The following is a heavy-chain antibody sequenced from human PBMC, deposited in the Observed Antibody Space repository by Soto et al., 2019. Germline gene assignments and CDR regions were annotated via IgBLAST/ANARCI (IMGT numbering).Heavy chain of an antibody. CDR2: IKPDGSDK. CDR1: GFSFYNYW. Sequence: EVQLVESGGGLVQPGESLRPSCAASGFSFYNYWMNWVRQAPGKGPEWVANIKPDGSDKNYVDSVKGRFTISRDNAKNSLFLQMNSLRAEDTAVYYCARGSSNAFDIWGQGTMVTVSS. V-gene: IGHV3-7*02. CDR3: ARGSSNAFDI. J-gene: IGHJ3*02.